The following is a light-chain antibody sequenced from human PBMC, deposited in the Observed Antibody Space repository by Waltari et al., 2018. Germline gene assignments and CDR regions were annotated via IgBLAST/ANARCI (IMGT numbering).Light chain of an antibody. Sequence: QSALTQPASVSGSPGQSITLSCTGTSSDDGCSNLFSWYQQPPVKVPKLIIYEDTKRPSGVSDRFSGSKSGNTASLTITGLQAEDEADYHCCAHAGSGIWVFGGGTKLTVL. CDR1: SSDDGCSNL. CDR3: CAHAGSGIWV. J-gene: IGLJ3*02. CDR2: EDT. V-gene: IGLV2-23*01.